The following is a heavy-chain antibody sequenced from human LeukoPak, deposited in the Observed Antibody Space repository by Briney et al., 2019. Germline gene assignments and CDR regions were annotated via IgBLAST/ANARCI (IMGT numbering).Heavy chain of an antibody. D-gene: IGHD2-15*01. V-gene: IGHV3-23*01. CDR2: TSSSDAGT. CDR3: ARADRRYCSGGSCYSSLDY. Sequence: PGGSLRLSCAASGFTLSSYAMSWVRQAPGKGLEWVSATSSSDAGTYHAESVKGRFTISRDNAKNSLYLQMNSLRAEDTAVYYCARADRRYCSGGSCYSSLDYWGQGTLVTVSS. CDR1: GFTLSSYA. J-gene: IGHJ4*02.